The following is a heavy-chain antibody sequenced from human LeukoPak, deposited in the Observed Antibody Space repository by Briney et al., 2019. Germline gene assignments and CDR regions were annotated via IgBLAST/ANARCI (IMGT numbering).Heavy chain of an antibody. CDR1: GYTFTGYY. CDR3: ARDSDIVVVPAAPNWFDP. V-gene: IGHV1-2*02. CDR2: INPNSGGT. J-gene: IGHJ5*02. Sequence: ASVKVSCKASGYTFTGYYMHWVRQAPGQGLEWMGWINPNSGGTNYAQKSQGRVTMTRDTSISTAYMELSRLRSDDTAVYYCARDSDIVVVPAAPNWFDPWGQGTLVTVSS. D-gene: IGHD2-2*01.